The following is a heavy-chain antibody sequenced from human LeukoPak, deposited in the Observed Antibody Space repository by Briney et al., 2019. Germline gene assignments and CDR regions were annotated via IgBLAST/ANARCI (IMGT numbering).Heavy chain of an antibody. CDR2: INPNSGDT. CDR1: GYTFTGYH. Sequence: ASVKVSCKASGYTFTGYHMHWVRRAPGQGLEWMGRINPNSGDTNYAQKFQGRVTMTRDTSISTAYMELSRLRSDDTAVYYCARVRGWGIDYWGQGTLVTVSS. CDR3: ARVRGWGIDY. J-gene: IGHJ4*02. V-gene: IGHV1-2*06. D-gene: IGHD6-19*01.